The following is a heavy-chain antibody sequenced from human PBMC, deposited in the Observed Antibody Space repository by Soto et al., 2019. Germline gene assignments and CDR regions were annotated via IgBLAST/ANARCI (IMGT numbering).Heavy chain of an antibody. CDR1: GFTFSTYS. CDR2: ISSSSAFI. CDR3: VRDLMHGAFAS. J-gene: IGHJ4*02. Sequence: EVQLVESGGGLVKPGGSLRLSCAASGFTFSTYSMNWVRQAPGKGLEWVASISSSSAFIYYADSLKGRFTISRDNARSSLYLQMSSLRAEDTAVYYCVRDLMHGAFASWGQGTLVTVSS. D-gene: IGHD2-8*01. V-gene: IGHV3-21*01.